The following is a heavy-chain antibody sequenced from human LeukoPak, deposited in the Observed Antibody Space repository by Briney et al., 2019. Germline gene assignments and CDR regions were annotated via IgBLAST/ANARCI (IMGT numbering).Heavy chain of an antibody. D-gene: IGHD1-26*01. CDR1: GLSFSSFA. J-gene: IGHJ4*02. CDR3: AKDRGYSGSLGDY. CDR2: ISGSGGST. Sequence: GGSLRLSCAASGLSFSSFAMSWVRQAPGKGLEWVSAISGSGGSTYYADSVKGRFTISRDNSKNTLYLQMNSLRAEDTAVYYCAKDRGYSGSLGDYWGQGTLVTVSS. V-gene: IGHV3-23*01.